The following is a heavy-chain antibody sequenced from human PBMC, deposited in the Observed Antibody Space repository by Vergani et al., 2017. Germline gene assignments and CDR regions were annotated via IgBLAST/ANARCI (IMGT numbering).Heavy chain of an antibody. J-gene: IGHJ4*02. CDR3: ARDRGGGSYYYFDY. D-gene: IGHD1-26*01. V-gene: IGHV4-31*03. CDR1: GGSISSGGYY. CDR2: IYYSVST. Sequence: QVQLQESGPGLVKPSQTLSLTCTVSGGSISSGGYYWSWIRQHPGKGLEWIGYIYYSVSTYYNPSLKSRVTISVDTSKNQFSLKLSSVTAADTAVYYCARDRGGGSYYYFDYWGQGTLVTVSS.